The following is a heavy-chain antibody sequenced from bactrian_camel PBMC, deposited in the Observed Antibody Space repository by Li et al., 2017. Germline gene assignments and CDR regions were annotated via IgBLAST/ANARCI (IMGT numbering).Heavy chain of an antibody. V-gene: IGHV3S53*01. D-gene: IGHD6*01. CDR1: GYTDSSYC. Sequence: HVQLVESGGGSVQSGGSLRLSCAASGYTDSSYCMGWFRQAPGKEREGVATFDRFGRTTYADSVKGRFTISRDNAKNTVYLQMNSLKPEDTAVYYCATHGAEYDGSWYTPPKHRYWGQGTQVTVS. CDR3: ATHGAEYDGSWYTPPKHRY. CDR2: FDRFGRT. J-gene: IGHJ4*01.